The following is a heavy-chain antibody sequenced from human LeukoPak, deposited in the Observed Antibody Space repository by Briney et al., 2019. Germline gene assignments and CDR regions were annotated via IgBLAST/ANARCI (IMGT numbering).Heavy chain of an antibody. CDR1: GGTFSSYA. CDR2: IIPIFGKA. V-gene: IGHV1-69*01. D-gene: IGHD2-15*01. J-gene: IGHJ4*02. CDR3: ARERTLTSCYDY. Sequence: ASVKVSCKASGGTFSSYAINWVRQAPGQGLEWMGGIIPIFGKAKYAQKFQGRVTITADESTSTAYMELSRLRSDDTAVYYCARERTLTSCYDYWGQGTLVTVSS.